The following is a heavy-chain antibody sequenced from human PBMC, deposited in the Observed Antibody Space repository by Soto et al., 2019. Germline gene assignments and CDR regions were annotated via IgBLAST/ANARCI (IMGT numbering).Heavy chain of an antibody. V-gene: IGHV4-39*01. CDR1: GGSISSSSYY. CDR3: ARLGQQWLEQPDDYYYYGMDV. CDR2: IYYSGST. Sequence: QLQLQESGPGLVKPSETLSLTCTVSGGSISSSSYYWGWIRQPPGKGLEWIGSIYYSGSTYYNPSLKSRVPISVDTSKHPFSLKLRSVTAAATAVYYCARLGQQWLEQPDDYYYYGMDVWGQGTTVTVSS. J-gene: IGHJ6*02. D-gene: IGHD6-19*01.